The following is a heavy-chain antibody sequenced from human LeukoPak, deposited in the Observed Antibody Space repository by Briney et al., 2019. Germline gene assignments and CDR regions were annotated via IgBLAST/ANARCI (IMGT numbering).Heavy chain of an antibody. CDR3: ARENDYGDYSRYFDY. J-gene: IGHJ4*02. D-gene: IGHD4-17*01. CDR1: GGTFSSYA. CDR2: ISYDGSNK. V-gene: IGHV3-30*04. Sequence: SCKASGGTFSSYAMHWVRQAPGKGLEWVALISYDGSNKYYADSVKGRFTISRDKSKNTLYLQMNSLRAEDTAVYYCARENDYGDYSRYFDYWGQGTLVTVSS.